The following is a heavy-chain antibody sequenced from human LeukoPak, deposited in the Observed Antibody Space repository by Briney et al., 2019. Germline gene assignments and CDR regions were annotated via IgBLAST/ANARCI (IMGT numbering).Heavy chain of an antibody. CDR1: GGSISSYY. Sequence: SETLSLTCTVSGGSISSYYWSWIRQPPGKGLEWIGYTHYSGSTSYNPSLKSRVTISVDTSKIQFSLKLTSVTAADTAVYYCARGYSGSYGRFDYWGQGTLVTVSS. CDR3: ARGYSGSYGRFDY. V-gene: IGHV4-59*01. D-gene: IGHD1-26*01. J-gene: IGHJ4*02. CDR2: THYSGST.